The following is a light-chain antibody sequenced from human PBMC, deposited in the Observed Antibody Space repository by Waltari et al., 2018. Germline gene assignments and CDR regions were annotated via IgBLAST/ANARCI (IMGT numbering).Light chain of an antibody. J-gene: IGKJ2*01. Sequence: DIVMTQSPDSLAVSLGERATINCKSSQSVLYNSNNKNYLTWYQQKPGQPPKLLIYSPSTRESGVPDRFSGSGSGTDFTLTISSLQAEDVAVYYCQQYYTTPYTFGQGTKLEIK. CDR3: QQYYTTPYT. V-gene: IGKV4-1*01. CDR1: QSVLYNSNNKNY. CDR2: SPS.